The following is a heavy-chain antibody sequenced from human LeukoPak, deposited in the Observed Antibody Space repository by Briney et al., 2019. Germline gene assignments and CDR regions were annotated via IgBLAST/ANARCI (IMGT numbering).Heavy chain of an antibody. Sequence: GGSLRLSCAASGFTFSSYAMHWVRQAPGKGLEWVAVISYDGSNKYYADSVKGRFTISRDNSKNTLYLQMNSLRAEDTAVYYCASIRTGFLEWLSTNPFDYWGQGTLVTVSS. CDR3: ASIRTGFLEWLSTNPFDY. CDR2: ISYDGSNK. V-gene: IGHV3-30-3*01. J-gene: IGHJ4*02. CDR1: GFTFSSYA. D-gene: IGHD3-3*01.